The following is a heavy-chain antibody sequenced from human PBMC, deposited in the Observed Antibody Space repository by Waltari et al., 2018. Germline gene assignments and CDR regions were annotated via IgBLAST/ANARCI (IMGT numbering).Heavy chain of an antibody. J-gene: IGHJ4*02. Sequence: EVQLVESGGGLVQPGGSLRLSCAASGIAFSSSWMTCVRQAPGKGLEWVANIKQDGSEEYYVDSVKGRFTISKDNAKNSLYLQMNSLRAEDTAVYFCARERRGQSGWYYFDFWGQGSLVTVSS. CDR3: ARERRGQSGWYYFDF. CDR2: IKQDGSEE. D-gene: IGHD3-3*01. V-gene: IGHV3-7*01. CDR1: GIAFSSSW.